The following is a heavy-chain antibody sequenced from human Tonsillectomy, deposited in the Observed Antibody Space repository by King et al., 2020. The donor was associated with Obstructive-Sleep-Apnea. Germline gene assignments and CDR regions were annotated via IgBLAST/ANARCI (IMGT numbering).Heavy chain of an antibody. CDR1: GFTVSSKF. CDR2: IYSGGST. D-gene: IGHD3-3*01. J-gene: IGHJ4*02. Sequence: VQLVESGGGLVQPGGSLRLSCAASGFTVSSKFMIWVRQAPGKGLEWVSIIYSGGSTFYADSVKGRVTISRDNFKNTLYLQVNSLRTEDTAVYYCAKSGDFTPFDYWGQGTLVTVSS. V-gene: IGHV3-66*01. CDR3: AKSGDFTPFDY.